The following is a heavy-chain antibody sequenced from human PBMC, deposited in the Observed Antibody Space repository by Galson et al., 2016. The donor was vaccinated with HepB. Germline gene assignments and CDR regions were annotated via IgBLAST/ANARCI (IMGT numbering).Heavy chain of an antibody. D-gene: IGHD5/OR15-5a*01. CDR2: ISLNSDYI. CDR1: GFTFADYA. CDR3: AKGSTHRVYIIPWYSDAFDF. Sequence: SLRLSCAASGFTFADYAMHWVRQVPGKGLEWVSGISLNSDYIGYADSVKGRFTISRDNAQKSLYLQMNSLRPEDTAFYYCAKGSTHRVYIIPWYSDAFDFWCQGNLVTASS. J-gene: IGHJ4*02. V-gene: IGHV3-9*01.